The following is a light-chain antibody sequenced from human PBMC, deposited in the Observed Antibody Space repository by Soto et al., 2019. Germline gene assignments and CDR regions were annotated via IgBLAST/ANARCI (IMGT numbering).Light chain of an antibody. CDR2: EGN. CDR3: CSYAGSSPLYV. V-gene: IGLV2-23*01. J-gene: IGLJ1*01. CDR1: SSHIGSSNL. Sequence: QSALTQPASVSLSPGQSITISCTASSSHIGSSNLVSWYQHHSGKAPKLIIYEGNKRPSGVSNRFSGSKSGKTASLTISGLQAEDEGTYYCCSYAGSSPLYVFGTGTKVTVL.